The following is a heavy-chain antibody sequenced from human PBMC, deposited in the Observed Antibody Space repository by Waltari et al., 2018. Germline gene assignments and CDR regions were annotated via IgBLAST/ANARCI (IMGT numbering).Heavy chain of an antibody. V-gene: IGHV3-33*01. J-gene: IGHJ6*02. CDR2: IWYDGSNK. CDR3: ARPDYRSSYYYYGMDV. CDR1: GFTFSSYG. D-gene: IGHD4-4*01. Sequence: QVQLVESGGGVVQLGRSLRLSCAASGFTFSSYGMHWVRQAPGKGLEWVAVIWYDGSNKYYADSVKGRFTISRDNSKNTLYLQMNSLRAEDTAVYYCARPDYRSSYYYYGMDVWGQGTTVTVSS.